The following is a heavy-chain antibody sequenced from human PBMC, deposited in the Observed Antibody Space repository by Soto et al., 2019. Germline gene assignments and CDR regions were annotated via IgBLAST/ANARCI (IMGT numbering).Heavy chain of an antibody. Sequence: GASVKVSCKASGYTSTINDIDWVRQASGQGLEWMGWMKPSTGDSGSAQDFQGRITMTRDTATSTAYMELSSLRSEDTAIYYCARGGPAAGFDLWGQGTLVTVSS. J-gene: IGHJ4*02. CDR3: ARGGPAAGFDL. D-gene: IGHD6-13*01. CDR1: GYTSTIND. V-gene: IGHV1-8*01. CDR2: MKPSTGDS.